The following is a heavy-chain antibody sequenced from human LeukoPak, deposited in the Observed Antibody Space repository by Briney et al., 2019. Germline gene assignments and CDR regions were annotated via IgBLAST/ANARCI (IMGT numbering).Heavy chain of an antibody. CDR1: GFTFSSYS. Sequence: GGSLRLSCAASGFTFSSYSMNWVRQAPGKGLEWVSSISSSSSYIYYADSVKGRFIISRDNAKNSLYLQMNSLRAEDTAVYYCARVTEAPYYFDYWGQGTLVTVSS. V-gene: IGHV3-21*01. J-gene: IGHJ4*02. CDR3: ARVTEAPYYFDY. CDR2: ISSSSSYI.